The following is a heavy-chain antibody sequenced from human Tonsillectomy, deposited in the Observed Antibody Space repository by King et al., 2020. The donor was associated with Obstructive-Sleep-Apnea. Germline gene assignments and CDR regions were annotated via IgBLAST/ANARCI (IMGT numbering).Heavy chain of an antibody. CDR3: ARDRRPAQWLGIGP. Sequence: VQLVESGGDLVKPGGSLRLSCAASGFTFSDHYMSWIRHVPGKGLEWVSYISSKADITDYAVSVKGRFTISRANAKNTLHLQMDSLRAEDTAVYYCARDRRPAQWLGIGPWGQGTPVTVSS. J-gene: IGHJ5*02. CDR2: ISSKADIT. V-gene: IGHV3-11*01. D-gene: IGHD3-10*01. CDR1: GFTFSDHY.